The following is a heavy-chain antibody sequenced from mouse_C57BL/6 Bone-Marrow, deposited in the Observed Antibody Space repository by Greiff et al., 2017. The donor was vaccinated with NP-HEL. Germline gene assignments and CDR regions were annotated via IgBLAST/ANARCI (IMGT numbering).Heavy chain of an antibody. Sequence: EVQLQQSGPELVKPGASVKMSCKASGYTFTDYNMHWVKQSHGKSLEWIGYINPNNGGTSYNQKFKGKATLTVNKSSSTAYMELRSLTSEDSAVYYCANYYYGSSYIDYWGQGTTLTVSS. CDR2: INPNNGGT. D-gene: IGHD1-1*01. CDR1: GYTFTDYN. CDR3: ANYYYGSSYIDY. J-gene: IGHJ2*01. V-gene: IGHV1-22*01.